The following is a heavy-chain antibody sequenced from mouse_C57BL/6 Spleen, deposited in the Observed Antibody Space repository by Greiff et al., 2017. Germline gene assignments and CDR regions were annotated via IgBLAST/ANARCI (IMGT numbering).Heavy chain of an antibody. J-gene: IGHJ2*01. V-gene: IGHV5-4*01. CDR3: ARVFDYDVLFDY. D-gene: IGHD2-4*01. Sequence: EVQRVESGGGLVKPGGSLKLSCAASGFTFSSYAMSWVRQTPEKRLEWVATISDGGSYTYYPDNVKGRFTISRDNAKNNLYLQMSHLKSEDTAMYYCARVFDYDVLFDYWGQGTTLTVSS. CDR1: GFTFSSYA. CDR2: ISDGGSYT.